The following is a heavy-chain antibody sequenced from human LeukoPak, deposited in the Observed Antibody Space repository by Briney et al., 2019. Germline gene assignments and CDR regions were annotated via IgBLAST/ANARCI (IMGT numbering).Heavy chain of an antibody. CDR3: ARVPMGIYYYYGMDV. Sequence: SETLSLTCTVPGGSISSYYWSWIRQPPGKGLEWIGYIYYSGSTNYNPSLKSRVTISVDTSKNQFSLKLSSMTAADTAVYYCARVPMGIYYYYGMDVWGQGTTVTVSS. D-gene: IGHD6-13*01. CDR1: GGSISSYY. J-gene: IGHJ6*02. V-gene: IGHV4-59*01. CDR2: IYYSGST.